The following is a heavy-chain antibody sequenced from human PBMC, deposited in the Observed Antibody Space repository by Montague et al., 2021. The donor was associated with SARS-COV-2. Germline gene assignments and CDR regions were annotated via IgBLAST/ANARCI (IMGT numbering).Heavy chain of an antibody. Sequence: SLRLSCAASGFTFSSYAMSWVRRAPGKGLEWVSAISGSGGSTYYADSVKGRFTISRDNSKNTLYLQMNSLRAEDTAVYYCAKDFPGDDYGDYGGDYYYYGMDVWGQGTTVTVSS. CDR2: ISGSGGST. CDR3: AKDFPGDDYGDYGGDYYYYGMDV. D-gene: IGHD4-17*01. CDR1: GFTFSSYA. J-gene: IGHJ6*02. V-gene: IGHV3-23*01.